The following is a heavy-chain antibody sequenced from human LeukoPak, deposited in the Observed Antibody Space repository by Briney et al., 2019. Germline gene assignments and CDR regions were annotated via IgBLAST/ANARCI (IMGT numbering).Heavy chain of an antibody. CDR2: IGPGGDI. Sequence: GSLRLSCAASGFSFTAYSMNWVRQAAGRGLEWISYIGPGGDIYYADSVTGRFTVSRDTAKNSLYLQMNGLKVEDTAVYYCARRFDSWGQGTLVTVSS. CDR3: ARRFDS. CDR1: GFSFTAYS. V-gene: IGHV3-48*01. J-gene: IGHJ4*02.